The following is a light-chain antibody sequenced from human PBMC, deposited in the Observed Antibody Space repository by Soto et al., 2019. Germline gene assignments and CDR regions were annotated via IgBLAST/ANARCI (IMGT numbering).Light chain of an antibody. V-gene: IGLV3-21*02. Sequence: SYELTQPPSVSVAPGQTARIPCGGNNIGSKGVHWYQQSPGLAPVLVVYDDRDRPSGIPERFSGSNSGNTATLTISRVEAGDEADYYCQVWDSRSDNVVFGGGTKLTVL. CDR3: QVWDSRSDNVV. CDR2: DDR. CDR1: NIGSKG. J-gene: IGLJ2*01.